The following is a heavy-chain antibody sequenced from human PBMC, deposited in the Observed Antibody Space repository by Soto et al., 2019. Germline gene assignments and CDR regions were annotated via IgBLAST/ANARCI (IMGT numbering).Heavy chain of an antibody. J-gene: IGHJ3*02. CDR3: AAMTNISFGAFDI. CDR1: GFTFTSSA. Sequence: SVKVSCEASGFTFTSSAGEWVPQARRQRLEWIGWIVVDSANTNYAQKLQERVTSTRDMSTSTAYMELSSLRSEDRAGYYCAAMTNISFGAFDIWGQGXMVNVSS. CDR2: IVVDSANT. V-gene: IGHV1-58*01. D-gene: IGHD3-10*01.